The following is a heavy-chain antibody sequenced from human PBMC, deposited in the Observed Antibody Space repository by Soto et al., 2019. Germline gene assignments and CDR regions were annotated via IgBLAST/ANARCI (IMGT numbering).Heavy chain of an antibody. CDR2: IYDSDIT. CDR1: GGSISSYY. J-gene: IGHJ4*02. D-gene: IGHD4-17*01. Sequence: ETLSLTCTVSGGSISSYYWSWIRQSPGKGLEWIGYIYDSDITTYNPSIKSRVTISVDTSKKKFSLQLSSVTAADTAVYYCGRGRRGSYGDFEYWGQGTLVTVSS. V-gene: IGHV4-59*01. CDR3: GRGRRGSYGDFEY.